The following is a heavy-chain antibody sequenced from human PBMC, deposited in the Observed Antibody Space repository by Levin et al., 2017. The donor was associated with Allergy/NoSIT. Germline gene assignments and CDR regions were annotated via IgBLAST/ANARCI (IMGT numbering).Heavy chain of an antibody. CDR3: ARRSRSSIAARPSYYYYGMDV. CDR2: IYHSGST. J-gene: IGHJ6*02. Sequence: SQTLSLTCAVSGGSISSGGYSWSWIRQPPGKGLEWIGYIYHSGSTYYNPSLKSRVTISVDRSKNQFSLKLSSVTAADTAVYYCARRSRSSIAARPSYYYYGMDVWGQGTTVTVSS. D-gene: IGHD6-6*01. V-gene: IGHV4-30-2*01. CDR1: GGSISSGGYS.